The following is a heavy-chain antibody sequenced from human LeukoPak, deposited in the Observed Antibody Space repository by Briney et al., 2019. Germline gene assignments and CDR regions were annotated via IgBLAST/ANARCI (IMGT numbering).Heavy chain of an antibody. CDR3: ARYGSGSRRFDP. D-gene: IGHD3-10*01. J-gene: IGHJ5*02. CDR2: IHYSGST. V-gene: IGHV4-30-4*01. CDR1: GGSISSGGYY. Sequence: SETLSLTCTVSGGSISSGGYYWSWIRQPPGKGLEWIGYIHYSGSTYYNPSLRSRVTMSVDTSKNQFSLKLSSVTAADTAVYYCARYGSGSRRFDPWGQGTLVTVSS.